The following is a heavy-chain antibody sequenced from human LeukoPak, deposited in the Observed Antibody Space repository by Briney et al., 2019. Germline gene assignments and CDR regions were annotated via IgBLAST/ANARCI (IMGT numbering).Heavy chain of an antibody. J-gene: IGHJ6*02. CDR2: IYYSGST. Sequence: PSETLSLTCSVSGGSLSRHYWTWIRQPPGKGLEWIGYIYYSGSTNYNPSLKSRVTISVDTSKNQFSLKLSSVTAADTAVYYCAAGVAAGGMDVWGQGTTVTVSS. CDR1: GGSLSRHY. CDR3: AAGVAAGGMDV. D-gene: IGHD6-25*01. V-gene: IGHV4-59*11.